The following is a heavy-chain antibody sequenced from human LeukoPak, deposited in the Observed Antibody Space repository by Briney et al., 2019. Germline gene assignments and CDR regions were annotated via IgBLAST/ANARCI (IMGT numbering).Heavy chain of an antibody. CDR2: ISYDGTNK. V-gene: IGHV3-30*18. CDR1: GFTFSSYG. CDR3: AKDGGRYFDY. Sequence: PGGSLRLSCAASGFTFSSYGMHWVRQAPGKGLEWVAVISYDGTNKYYAESVKGRFSVSRDNSKNTLFLQMNSLRAEDTAVYYCAKDGGRYFDYWGQGTLVTVSS. D-gene: IGHD3-16*01. J-gene: IGHJ4*02.